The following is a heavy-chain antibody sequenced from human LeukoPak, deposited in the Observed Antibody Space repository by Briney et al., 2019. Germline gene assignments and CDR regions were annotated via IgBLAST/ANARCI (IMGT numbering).Heavy chain of an antibody. CDR1: GFPFSSYA. CDR2: VSGSGGTT. D-gene: IGHD3-22*01. CDR3: AKSDYYDSSGHPSSFEY. V-gene: IGHV3-23*01. Sequence: PGGSLRLSCAASGFPFSSYAMSWVRQAPGRALEWVSAVSGSGGTTYYTDSVKGRFTITRDNSKNKLYLQMNSLRAEDTAVYYCAKSDYYDSSGHPSSFEYWGQGTLVTVSS. J-gene: IGHJ4*02.